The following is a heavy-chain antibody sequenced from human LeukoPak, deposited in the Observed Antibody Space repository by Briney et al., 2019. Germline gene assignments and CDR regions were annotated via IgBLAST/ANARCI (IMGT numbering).Heavy chain of an antibody. CDR1: GFTFRSYA. Sequence: GGSLRLSCAASGFTFRSYAMGWVRQSPGKGLEWVSSISGGGGGTYYAEFVKGRFTISRDNSKNTLCLQMNSLRAEDTAIYYCAKFNEILTGYFDYWGQGTLVTVSS. D-gene: IGHD3-9*01. CDR3: AKFNEILTGYFDY. V-gene: IGHV3-23*01. CDR2: ISGGGGGT. J-gene: IGHJ4*02.